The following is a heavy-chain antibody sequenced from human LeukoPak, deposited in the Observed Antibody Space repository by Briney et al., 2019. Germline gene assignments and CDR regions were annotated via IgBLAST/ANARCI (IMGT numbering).Heavy chain of an antibody. V-gene: IGHV1-2*02. D-gene: IGHD6-19*01. CDR1: GYRFTDYY. J-gene: IGHJ4*02. CDR2: IDPNSGGT. CDR3: AREPRPRGGWFVSD. Sequence: ASVKVSCKASGYRFTDYYIHWVRQAPGQGLEWMGWIDPNSGGTKYAQKFQGRVTMTRDTSITTAYMEVSRLRSDDTAVYYCAREPRPRGGWFVSDWGQGTLVTVSS.